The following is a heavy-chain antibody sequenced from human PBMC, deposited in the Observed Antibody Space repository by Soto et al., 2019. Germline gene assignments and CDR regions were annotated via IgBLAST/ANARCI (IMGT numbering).Heavy chain of an antibody. Sequence: PVESLKISCKGSGYSFTSYWISWVRQIPWKGLEWMGRIDPSDSYTNYSPSFQGHVTISADKSISTAYLQWSSLKASDTAMYYCARRPGSGSRTMTPSEYWGHGTMVTVSA. CDR2: IDPSDSYT. J-gene: IGHJ4*01. CDR1: GYSFTSYW. V-gene: IGHV5-10-1*01. D-gene: IGHD3-10*01. CDR3: ARRPGSGSRTMTPSEY.